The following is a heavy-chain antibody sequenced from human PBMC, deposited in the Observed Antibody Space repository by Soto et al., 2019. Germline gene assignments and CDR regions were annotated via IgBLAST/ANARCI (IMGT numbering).Heavy chain of an antibody. CDR1: GFTFSSYG. Sequence: GGSLRLSCAASGFTFSSYGMHWVRQAPGKGLEWVAVISYDGSNKYYADSVKGRFTISRDNSKNTLYLQMNSLRAEDTAVYYCAKDHSSTTSLDDWGQGTLVTVSS. CDR3: AKDHSSTTSLDD. D-gene: IGHD2-2*01. V-gene: IGHV3-30*18. CDR2: ISYDGSNK. J-gene: IGHJ4*02.